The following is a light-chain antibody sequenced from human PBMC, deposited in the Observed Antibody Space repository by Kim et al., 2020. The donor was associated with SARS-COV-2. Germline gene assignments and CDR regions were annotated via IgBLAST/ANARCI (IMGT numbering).Light chain of an antibody. CDR2: WSS. J-gene: IGKJ1*01. V-gene: IGKV4-1*01. CDR1: QSVLYSSNNKNY. Sequence: DIVLTQSPDSLTVSLGERATFNCKSSQSVLYSSNNKNYLAWYQQKAGQPPKLLIYWSSTRESGVPDRFSGSGSATDFTLTISSLQAEDVAVYYCQQYFSTPWTFGQGTKVDIK. CDR3: QQYFSTPWT.